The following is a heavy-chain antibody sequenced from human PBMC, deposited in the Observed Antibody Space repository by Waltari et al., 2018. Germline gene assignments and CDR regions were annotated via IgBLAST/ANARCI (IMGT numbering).Heavy chain of an antibody. Sequence: QVRMQESGPGLVKPSQTLSLTCSVSGDSISSVSYYWVWIRQPAGMGLEYSGYIYGSGNTNYNPSLKSRVTISADTSKNQFSLTLSSVTAADTAVYYCARSLSSSWYYFDYWGQGTLVTVSS. V-gene: IGHV4-61*09. CDR1: GDSISSVSYY. CDR2: IYGSGNT. D-gene: IGHD6-13*01. CDR3: ARSLSSSWYYFDY. J-gene: IGHJ4*02.